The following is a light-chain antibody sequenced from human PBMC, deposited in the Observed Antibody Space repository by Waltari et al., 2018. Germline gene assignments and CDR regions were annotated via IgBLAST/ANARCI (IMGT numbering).Light chain of an antibody. V-gene: IGLV2-14*01. J-gene: IGLJ2*01. CDR2: DVF. Sequence: QSALIQPASVSGSPGQSITISCSGSSSDVGGSRSLSLYQQHPGKAPKMIIFDVFNRPSGVSLRFSGSKSGSTASLTISDLQTEDEADYYCGSYSTNTLPWIFGGGTKVTVL. CDR1: SSDVGGSRS. CDR3: GSYSTNTLPWI.